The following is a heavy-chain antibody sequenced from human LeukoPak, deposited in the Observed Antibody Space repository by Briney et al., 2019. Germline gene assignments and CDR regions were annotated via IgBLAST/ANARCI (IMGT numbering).Heavy chain of an antibody. J-gene: IGHJ3*02. V-gene: IGHV3-21*01. D-gene: IGHD3-22*01. CDR2: ISSSSSYI. CDR1: GFTFSSYS. CDR3: ASGSSGYYPDDAFDI. Sequence: PGGSLRLSCAASGFTFSSYSMNWVRQAPGKGLEWVLSISSSSSYIYYADSVKGRFTISRDNAKNSLYLQMNSLRAEDTAVYYCASGSSGYYPDDAFDIWGQGTMVTVSS.